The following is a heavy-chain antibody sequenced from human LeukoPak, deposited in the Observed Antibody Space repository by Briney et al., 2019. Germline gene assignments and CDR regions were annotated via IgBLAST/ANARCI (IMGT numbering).Heavy chain of an antibody. CDR1: GFTFSSYG. V-gene: IGHV3-30*02. Sequence: PGGSLRLSCAASGFTFSSYGMHWVRQAPGKGLEWVAFIRYDGSNKYYADSVKGRFTISRDNSKNTLYLQMNSLRAEDTAVYYCAKRFSGSYYGGPFDIWGQGTMVTVSS. J-gene: IGHJ3*02. CDR2: IRYDGSNK. D-gene: IGHD1-26*01. CDR3: AKRFSGSYYGGPFDI.